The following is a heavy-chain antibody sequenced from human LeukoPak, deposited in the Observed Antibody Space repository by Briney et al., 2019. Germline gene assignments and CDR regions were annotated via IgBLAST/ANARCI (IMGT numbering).Heavy chain of an antibody. Sequence: GGSLRLSCAASGFTFSSYAMSWVRQAPGKGLEWVSYISSSSSTIYYADSVKGRFTISRDNAKNSLYLQMNSLRAEDTAMYYCARSPDYYYDSSGYLYYFDYWGQGTLVTVSS. D-gene: IGHD3-22*01. J-gene: IGHJ4*02. V-gene: IGHV3-48*04. CDR3: ARSPDYYYDSSGYLYYFDY. CDR1: GFTFSSYA. CDR2: ISSSSSTI.